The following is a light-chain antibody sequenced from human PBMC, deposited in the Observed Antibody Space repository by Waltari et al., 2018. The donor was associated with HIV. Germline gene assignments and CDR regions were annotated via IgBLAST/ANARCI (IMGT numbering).Light chain of an antibody. CDR3: MQGTHWPRT. J-gene: IGKJ1*01. Sequence: DVVMTQSPLSLPVTLGQPASISCKSSQSLVSSDGNTYLVWFQQRPGQSPRRLIYKVSDRDSGVPDRFSGSGSGADFTLKISRVEAEDIGVYSCMQGTHWPRTFGLGTKVEI. CDR1: QSLVSSDGNTY. V-gene: IGKV2-30*01. CDR2: KVS.